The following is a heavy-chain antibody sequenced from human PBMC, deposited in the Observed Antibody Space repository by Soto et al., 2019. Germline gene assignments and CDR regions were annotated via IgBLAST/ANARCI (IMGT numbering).Heavy chain of an antibody. CDR1: GYSFTSYW. D-gene: IGHD2-15*01. J-gene: IGHJ4*02. Sequence: GESLKISGKGSGYSFTSYWIGWVRQMPGKGLEWMGIIYPGDSDARYSPSFQGQVTMSVDKSISTTYLQWNSLKASDTAIYYCARPPLAYCSGGSCYKVYFDYWGQGTLVTVSS. V-gene: IGHV5-51*01. CDR3: ARPPLAYCSGGSCYKVYFDY. CDR2: IYPGDSDA.